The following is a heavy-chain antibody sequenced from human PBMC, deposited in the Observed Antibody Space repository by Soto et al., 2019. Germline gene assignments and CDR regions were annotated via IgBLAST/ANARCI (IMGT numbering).Heavy chain of an antibody. Sequence: GGSLRLSCAASGFTVSSNYMSWVRQAPGKGLEWVSVIYSGGSTYYADSVKGRFTISRDNSKNTLYLQMNSLRAEDTAVYYCARPTTDYYYGMDVWGQGTTVTVSS. CDR3: ARPTTDYYYGMDV. V-gene: IGHV3-53*01. J-gene: IGHJ6*02. CDR1: GFTVSSNY. CDR2: IYSGGST. D-gene: IGHD1-26*01.